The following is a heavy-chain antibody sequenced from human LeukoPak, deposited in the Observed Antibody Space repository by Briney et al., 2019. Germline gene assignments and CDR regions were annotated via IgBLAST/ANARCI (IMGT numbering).Heavy chain of an antibody. CDR2: IYYSGST. J-gene: IGHJ6*03. Sequence: PSETLSLTCTASGGSISSYSWSWIRQPPGKGLEWIGYIYYSGSTTYTPSPKSRVTISSDTSKNKFSLQLSSVAAADTAVYYCARVIITIFGVVNYYYYMDVWGKGTTVTVSS. V-gene: IGHV4-59*01. CDR3: ARVIITIFGVVNYYYYMDV. D-gene: IGHD3-3*01. CDR1: GGSISSYS.